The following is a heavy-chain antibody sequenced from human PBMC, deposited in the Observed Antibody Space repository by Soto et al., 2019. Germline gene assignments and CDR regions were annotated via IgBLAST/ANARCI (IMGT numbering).Heavy chain of an antibody. Sequence: SETLSLTCTVSGGSISSYYWSWIRQPPGKGLEWIGYIYYSGSTNYNPSLKSRVTISVDTSKNQFSLKLSSVTAADTAVYYCARDLEGRFDYWGQGTLVTVSS. CDR1: GGSISSYY. CDR3: ARDLEGRFDY. CDR2: IYYSGST. J-gene: IGHJ4*02. V-gene: IGHV4-59*01.